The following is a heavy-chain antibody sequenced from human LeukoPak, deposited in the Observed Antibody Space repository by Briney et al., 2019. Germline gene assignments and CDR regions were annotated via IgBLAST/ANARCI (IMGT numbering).Heavy chain of an antibody. V-gene: IGHV3-7*04. Sequence: HPGVSLRLSCAASGFTFRNFWMSWVRQAPGRGLEWVANIHPEGNEKYHVESVKGRFTISRDNAKSSLFLQMNGLRAEDTAVYYCARGDAFSGDHWGQGTLVTVSS. CDR2: IHPEGNEK. J-gene: IGHJ4*02. CDR1: GFTFRNFW. CDR3: ARGDAFSGDH.